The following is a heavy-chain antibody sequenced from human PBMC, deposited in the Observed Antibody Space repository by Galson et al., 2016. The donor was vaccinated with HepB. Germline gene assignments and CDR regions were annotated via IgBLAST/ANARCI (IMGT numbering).Heavy chain of an antibody. CDR1: GGSISSGGYY. CDR3: ARDGRLGEKGLYDF. Sequence: TLSLTCTVSGGSISSGGYYWSWIRQHPGKGLEWIGYIYYSGSTYYNPSLKSRVTISVDTSKNQFSLKLSPVTAADTAVYYCARDGRLGEKGLYDFWGQGTLVTVSS. V-gene: IGHV4-31*03. J-gene: IGHJ4*02. CDR2: IYYSGST. D-gene: IGHD3-10*01.